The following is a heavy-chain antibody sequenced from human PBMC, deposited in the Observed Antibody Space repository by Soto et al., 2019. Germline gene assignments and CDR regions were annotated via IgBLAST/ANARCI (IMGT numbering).Heavy chain of an antibody. CDR2: ITSSGTTI. D-gene: IGHD1-1*01. V-gene: IGHV3-11*01. Sequence: QVQLVESGGGLVKPGGSLRLSCAASGFTFSDYYMSWIRQAPGKGLEWVSDITSSGTTIYYADSVKGRFTISRDNAKNSLYRQMNRLRAEDTAVYYCARVNGHYYYGMDAWDQGTTVTVSS. CDR1: GFTFSDYY. J-gene: IGHJ6*02. CDR3: ARVNGHYYYGMDA.